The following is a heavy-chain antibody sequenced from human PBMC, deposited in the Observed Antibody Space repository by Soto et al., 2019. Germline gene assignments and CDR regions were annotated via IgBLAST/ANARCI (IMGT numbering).Heavy chain of an antibody. V-gene: IGHV4-34*01. CDR2: INHSGST. CDR1: GGSFSGYY. Sequence: SETLSLTCAVYGGSFSGYYWTWIRQPPGTGLEWIGEINHSGSTNYNPSFKSRVTISVDTSKNQFSLKLTFVTAADTAVYYCAREKITGLFDYWGKGTLVTVS. J-gene: IGHJ4*02. CDR3: AREKITGLFDY. D-gene: IGHD3-16*01.